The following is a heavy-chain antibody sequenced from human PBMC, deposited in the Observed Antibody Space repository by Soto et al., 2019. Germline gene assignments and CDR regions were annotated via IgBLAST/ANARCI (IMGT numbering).Heavy chain of an antibody. J-gene: IGHJ4*02. CDR1: GFTFISYG. V-gene: IGHV3-30*18. CDR2: ISYDGSNK. CDR3: AKDPMSGASDY. Sequence: GSLRLSCAASGFTFISYGIHCFRQAPGKGLEWVAVISYDGSNKYYADSVKGRFTISRDNSKDTLYLQMNSLRAEDTAVYYCAKDPMSGASDYWGQGTLVTVSS.